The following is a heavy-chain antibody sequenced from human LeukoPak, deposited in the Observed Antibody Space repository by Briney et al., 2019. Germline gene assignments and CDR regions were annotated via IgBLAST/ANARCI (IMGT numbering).Heavy chain of an antibody. V-gene: IGHV4-39*02. CDR2: IYYSGST. J-gene: IGHJ6*02. CDR1: GGSISGSSYY. CDR3: ARVRSHRRVVRNNYGMDV. Sequence: SETLSLTCTVSGGSISGSSYYWGWIRQPPGKGLEWIGSIYYSGSTYYNPSLKSRVTISVDTSKNQFSLKLNSVTATDTAVYYCARVRSHRRVVRNNYGMDVWGQGTTVTVSS. D-gene: IGHD3-22*01.